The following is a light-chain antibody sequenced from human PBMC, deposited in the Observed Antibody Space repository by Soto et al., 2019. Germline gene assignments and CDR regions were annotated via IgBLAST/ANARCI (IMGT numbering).Light chain of an antibody. V-gene: IGKV3-11*01. Sequence: EILMTQSAATLSVSAGEPATLSSRASQSVSTKLAWYQQKPGKAPRLLINGASTRATGVPARFSGWGSWKEFTLNISSLEPEDFAVYYCQQRSNWPPRITFGQGTRLEIK. CDR3: QQRSNWPPRIT. CDR1: QSVSTK. J-gene: IGKJ5*01. CDR2: GAS.